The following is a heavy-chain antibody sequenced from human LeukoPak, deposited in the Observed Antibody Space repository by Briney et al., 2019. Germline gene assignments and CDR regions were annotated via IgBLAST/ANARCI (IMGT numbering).Heavy chain of an antibody. J-gene: IGHJ4*02. CDR2: IYCSGST. V-gene: IGHV4-59*01. CDR3: ARVPIFGVVPLFDY. CDR1: GGSISSYY. Sequence: SETLSLTCTVSGGSISSYYWSWIRQPPGKGLEWIGYIYCSGSTNYNPSLKSRVTISVDTSKNQFSLKLSSVTAADTAVYYCARVPIFGVVPLFDYWGQGTLVTVSS. D-gene: IGHD3-3*01.